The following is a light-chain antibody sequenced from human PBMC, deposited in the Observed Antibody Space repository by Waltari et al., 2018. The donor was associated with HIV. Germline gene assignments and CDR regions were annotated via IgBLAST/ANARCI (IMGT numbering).Light chain of an antibody. J-gene: IGLJ7*01. CDR2: YDD. V-gene: IGLV1-36*01. CDR3: AAWDDSLNGAV. Sequence: QSVLTQPPSVSEAPGQRVTISCSGSSSNIGSNVVNWYQQLPGKAPKFLIYYDDLLPSGVSDRFSGSRSGTSASLAISVLQSEDEADYYCAAWDDSLNGAVFGGGTQLTVL. CDR1: SSNIGSNV.